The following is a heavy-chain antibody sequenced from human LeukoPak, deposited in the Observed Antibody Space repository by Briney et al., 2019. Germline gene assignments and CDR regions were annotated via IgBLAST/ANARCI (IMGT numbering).Heavy chain of an antibody. Sequence: SETLSLTCTVSGGSISSYYWSWIRQPPGKGLEWIGFIYYSGSTNYNPSLKSRVTISVDTSKNQFSLKLSSVTAADTAVYYCARLSYITIFGVVTHYWYFDLWGRGTLVTVSS. CDR1: GGSISSYY. V-gene: IGHV4-59*08. J-gene: IGHJ2*01. CDR2: IYYSGST. D-gene: IGHD3-3*01. CDR3: ARLSYITIFGVVTHYWYFDL.